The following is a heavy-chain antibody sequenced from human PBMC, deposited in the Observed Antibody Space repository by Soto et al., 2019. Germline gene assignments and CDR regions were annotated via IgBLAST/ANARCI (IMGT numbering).Heavy chain of an antibody. CDR3: ARGASSVAARRQFDY. V-gene: IGHV1-2*02. D-gene: IGHD6-6*01. CDR1: RYSFTTYF. J-gene: IGHJ4*02. CDR2: INPNSGVT. Sequence: QVQLVQSGAEVKKPGASVKVSCKASRYSFTTYFLSWVRQAPGQGLEWMGWINPNSGVTRSAQRFQGRVTMTRDTSINTVYMELSSLTSDDTAFYYCARGASSVAARRQFDYWGQGTLVTVSS.